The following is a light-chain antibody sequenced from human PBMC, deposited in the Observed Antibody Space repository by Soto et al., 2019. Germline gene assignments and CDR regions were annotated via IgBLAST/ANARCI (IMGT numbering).Light chain of an antibody. Sequence: DFQLTQSPSFLSASVGDRVTITCRASQGISSYLAWYQQKPGKAPKLLIYKASSLESGVPSRFSGSGSGTDFTLTISSLQPEDFATYYCQQSYSTLFTFGGGTKVDIK. CDR1: QGISSY. CDR2: KAS. J-gene: IGKJ4*01. V-gene: IGKV1-39*01. CDR3: QQSYSTLFT.